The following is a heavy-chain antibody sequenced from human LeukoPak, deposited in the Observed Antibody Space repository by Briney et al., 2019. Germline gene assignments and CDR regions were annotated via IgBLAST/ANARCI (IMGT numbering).Heavy chain of an antibody. CDR2: ISAYNGNK. CDR3: ARVGVRGVISWFDP. J-gene: IGHJ5*02. Sequence: ASVKVSCKASGYTFTDYGISWVRQAPGQGLDWMGWISAYNGNKVYAQDLQGRVTMTRNTSISTAYMELSSLRSEDTAVYYCARVGVRGVISWFDPWGQGTLVTVSS. CDR1: GYTFTDYG. D-gene: IGHD3-10*01. V-gene: IGHV1-18*01.